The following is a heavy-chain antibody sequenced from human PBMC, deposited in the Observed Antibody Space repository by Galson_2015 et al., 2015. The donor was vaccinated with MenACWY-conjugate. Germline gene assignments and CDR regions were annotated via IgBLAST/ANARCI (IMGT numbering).Heavy chain of an antibody. D-gene: IGHD1-1*01. CDR1: GFTFSSYT. CDR3: ARDKKGYLPVRSNWFDS. Sequence: SLRLSCAASGFTFSSYTMHWVRQAPGKGLEWVAVVANAGSDAGRNEYYADSVKGRLTISRDDSNNTVYFDMSSLRAADTAVYYCARDKKGYLPVRSNWFDSWGQGTLVIVSS. V-gene: IGHV3-30*14. J-gene: IGHJ5*01. CDR2: VANAGSDAGRNE.